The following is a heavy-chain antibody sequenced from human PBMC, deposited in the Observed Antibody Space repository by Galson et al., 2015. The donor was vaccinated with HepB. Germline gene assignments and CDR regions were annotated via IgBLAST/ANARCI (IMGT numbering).Heavy chain of an antibody. J-gene: IGHJ3*02. CDR3: ARGAAAGLPGDAFDI. V-gene: IGHV3-30*03. CDR1: GFTFSSYG. CDR2: ISYDGSNK. D-gene: IGHD6-13*01. Sequence: SLRLSCAASGFTFSSYGMHWVRQAPGKGLEWVAVISYDGSNKYYADSVKGRFTISRDNSKNTLYLQMDSLRAEDTAVYYCARGAAAGLPGDAFDIWGQGTMVTVSS.